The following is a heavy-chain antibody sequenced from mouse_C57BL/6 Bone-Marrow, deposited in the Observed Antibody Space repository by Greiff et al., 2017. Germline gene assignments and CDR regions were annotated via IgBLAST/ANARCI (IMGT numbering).Heavy chain of an antibody. Sequence: VQLQQPGAELVKPGASVKLSCKASGYTFTSYWMQWVKQRPGQGLEWIGEIDPSDSYTNYNQKFKGKATLTVDTSSSTAYMQLSSLTSEDSAVDYGARDYYGSRWYFDVWGTGTTVTVSS. CDR2: IDPSDSYT. J-gene: IGHJ1*03. CDR1: GYTFTSYW. D-gene: IGHD1-1*01. V-gene: IGHV1-50*01. CDR3: ARDYYGSRWYFDV.